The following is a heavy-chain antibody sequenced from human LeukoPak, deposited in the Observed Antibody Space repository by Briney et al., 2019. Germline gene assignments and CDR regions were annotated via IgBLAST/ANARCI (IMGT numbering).Heavy chain of an antibody. CDR3: ASIAAAGNFDY. V-gene: IGHV3-21*01. CDR2: ISSSSYI. J-gene: IGHJ4*02. CDR1: GFTFSSYS. Sequence: PGGSLRLSCAASGFTFSSYSMNWVRQAPGEGLEWVSSISSSSYIYYADSVKGRFTISRDNAKNSLYLQMNSLRAEDTAVYYCASIAAAGNFDYWGQGTLVTVSS. D-gene: IGHD6-13*01.